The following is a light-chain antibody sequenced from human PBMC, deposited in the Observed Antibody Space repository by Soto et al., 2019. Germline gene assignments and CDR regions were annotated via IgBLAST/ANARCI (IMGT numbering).Light chain of an antibody. Sequence: EIVMTQSPATLSVSPGERATLSCRASQSVSSNLAWYQQKPGQAPSLLIYGASTRATGTPARFSGSGSGTEFTLTISSLQSEDFAVYYCQLYGISPHFGQGTRLEIK. CDR1: QSVSSN. J-gene: IGKJ5*01. CDR3: QLYGISPH. V-gene: IGKV3-15*01. CDR2: GAS.